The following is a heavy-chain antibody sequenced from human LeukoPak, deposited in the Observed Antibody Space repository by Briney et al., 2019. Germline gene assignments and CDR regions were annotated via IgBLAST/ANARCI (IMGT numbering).Heavy chain of an antibody. J-gene: IGHJ6*03. Sequence: SETLSLTCAVYGGSFSGYYWSWIRQPPGKGREWIGEINHSGSTNYNPSLKSRVTISVDTSKIQLSMKLSSVTAADTAVYYCARGAGELRSKNYYYYMDVWGKGTTVTVSS. D-gene: IGHD3-10*01. CDR1: GGSFSGYY. CDR2: INHSGST. CDR3: ARGAGELRSKNYYYYMDV. V-gene: IGHV4-34*01.